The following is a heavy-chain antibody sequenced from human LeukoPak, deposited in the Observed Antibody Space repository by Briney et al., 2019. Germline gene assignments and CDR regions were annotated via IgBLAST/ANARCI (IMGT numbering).Heavy chain of an antibody. D-gene: IGHD1-1*01. V-gene: IGHV3-30*03. Sequence: PGGSLRLSCAASGFIFNTHGMHWVRQAPDKGLEWVAVISYDGSDKYFADSVEGRFTISRDDSKNMMYLQMNSLRAEGTAVYYCARDRTYTWTFDYWGQGTLVTVSS. CDR1: GFIFNTHG. CDR3: ARDRTYTWTFDY. J-gene: IGHJ4*02. CDR2: ISYDGSDK.